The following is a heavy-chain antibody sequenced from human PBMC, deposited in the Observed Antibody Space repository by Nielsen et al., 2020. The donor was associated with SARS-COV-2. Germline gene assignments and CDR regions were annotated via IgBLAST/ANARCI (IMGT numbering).Heavy chain of an antibody. CDR2: IYPGDSDT. CDR3: ASRYYDSSGYSPAFDI. Sequence: GSLRLSCKGSGYSFTSYWIGWVRQMPGKGLEWMGIIYPGDSDTRYSPSFQGQVTISADKSISTAYLQWSSLKASDTAMYYCASRYYDSSGYSPAFDIWGQGTMVTVSS. D-gene: IGHD3-22*01. CDR1: GYSFTSYW. V-gene: IGHV5-51*01. J-gene: IGHJ3*02.